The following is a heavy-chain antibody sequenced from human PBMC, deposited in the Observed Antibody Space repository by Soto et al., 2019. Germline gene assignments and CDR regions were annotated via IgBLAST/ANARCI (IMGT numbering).Heavy chain of an antibody. CDR2: IYHSGST. CDR3: ASDKVTMVRGVMSYYGMDV. CDR1: GGSISSGGYS. V-gene: IGHV4-30-2*01. Sequence: QLQLQESGSGLVKPAQTLSHTCAVSGGSISSGGYSWSWIRQPPGKGLEWIGYIYHSGSTYYNPSLKSRVTISVDRSNNQFSLKLCSVTAADTAVYFCASDKVTMVRGVMSYYGMDVWGQGTTVTVSS. J-gene: IGHJ6*02. D-gene: IGHD3-10*01.